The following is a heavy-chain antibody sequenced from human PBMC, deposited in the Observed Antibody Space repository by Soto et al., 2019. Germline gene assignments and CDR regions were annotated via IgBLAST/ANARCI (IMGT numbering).Heavy chain of an antibody. J-gene: IGHJ6*02. D-gene: IGHD2-21*02. V-gene: IGHV1-2*04. CDR2: INPNSGGT. CDR1: GYTFTGYY. CDR3: ARDPDPYCGADCNYYYGMDV. Sequence: ASVKVSCKASGYTFTGYYMHWVRQAPGQGLEWMGWINPNSGGTNYAQKFQGWVTMTRDTSISTAYMELSRLRSDDTAVYYCARDPDPYCGADCNYYYGMDVWGQGTTVTVSS.